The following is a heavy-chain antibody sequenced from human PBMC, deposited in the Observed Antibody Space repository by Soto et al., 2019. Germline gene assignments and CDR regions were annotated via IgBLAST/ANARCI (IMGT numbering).Heavy chain of an antibody. CDR1: GYTFTSYD. V-gene: IGHV1-8*01. CDR2: MNPNSGNT. D-gene: IGHD2-2*01. Sequence: QVQLVQSGAEVKKPGASVKVSCKASGYTFTSYDINWVRQATGQGLEWMGWMNPNSGNTGYAQKFQGRVTMTRNTSISTAYMELSSLRSEDTAVYYCARIPAATPGYYYYGMDVWGQGTTVTVPS. CDR3: ARIPAATPGYYYYGMDV. J-gene: IGHJ6*02.